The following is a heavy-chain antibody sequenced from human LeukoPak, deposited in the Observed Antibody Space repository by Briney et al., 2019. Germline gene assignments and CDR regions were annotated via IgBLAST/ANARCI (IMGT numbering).Heavy chain of an antibody. J-gene: IGHJ4*02. D-gene: IGHD3-3*02. Sequence: ASVKVSCKASGYTFSSYYTHWVRQAPGQGLEWMGIINPSGDDTIYAQKFQGRVTMTRDTSTSTVYMELSSLRPEDTAVHYCARAPDITIDYWGQGTLVTVSS. V-gene: IGHV1-46*01. CDR1: GYTFSSYY. CDR3: ARAPDITIDY. CDR2: INPSGDDT.